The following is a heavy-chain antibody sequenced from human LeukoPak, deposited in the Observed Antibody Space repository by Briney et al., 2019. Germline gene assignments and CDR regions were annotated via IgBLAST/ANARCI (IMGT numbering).Heavy chain of an antibody. CDR1: DDSISRDF. CDR3: ARLPDVSGWPFDY. Sequence: SETLCLTCTASDDSISRDFWTRIRQPPGKGLEWIGYIRYSGRTEYNPSLKSRVTISIQTSKNQFSLKLTSVTAADTAIYYCARLPDVSGWPFDYWGQGILVTVSS. V-gene: IGHV4-59*01. D-gene: IGHD6-19*01. CDR2: IRYSGRT. J-gene: IGHJ4*02.